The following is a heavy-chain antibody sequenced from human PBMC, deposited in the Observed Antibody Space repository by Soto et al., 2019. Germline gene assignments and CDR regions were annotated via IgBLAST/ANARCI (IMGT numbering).Heavy chain of an antibody. Sequence: QMQLVQSGPEVKKPGTSVKVSCKASGFTFTSSAVQWVRQARGQRLEWIGWIVVGSGNTNYAQKFQEGVTITRDMSTSTAYMELSSLRSEDTAVYYCAAEGSSGSYAFDIWGQGTMVTVSS. CDR1: GFTFTSSA. CDR2: IVVGSGNT. D-gene: IGHD6-19*01. J-gene: IGHJ3*02. V-gene: IGHV1-58*01. CDR3: AAEGSSGSYAFDI.